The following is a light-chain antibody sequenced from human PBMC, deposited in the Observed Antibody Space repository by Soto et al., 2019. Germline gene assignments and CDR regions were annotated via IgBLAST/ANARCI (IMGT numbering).Light chain of an antibody. V-gene: IGLV2-14*01. CDR3: SSYTSSSTPV. Sequence: QSALTQPASVSGSPGQSITISCTGTSSDVGGYKYVSWYQQHPDKAPKLMIYEVSNRPSGVSNRFSGSKSGNTASLTISGLQAEDEADYYCSSYTSSSTPVFGGGTKVTVL. CDR2: EVS. CDR1: SSDVGGYKY. J-gene: IGLJ2*01.